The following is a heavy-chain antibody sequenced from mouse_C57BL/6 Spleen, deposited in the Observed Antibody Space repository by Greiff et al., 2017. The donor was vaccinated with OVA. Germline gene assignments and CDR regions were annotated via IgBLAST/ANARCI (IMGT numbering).Heavy chain of an antibody. V-gene: IGHV3-8*01. CDR3: ARDYGSSYGYFDV. J-gene: IGHJ1*03. CDR1: GYSITSDY. D-gene: IGHD1-1*01. Sequence: DVQLVESGPGLAKPSQTLSLTCSVTGYSITSDYWNWIRKFPGNKLEYMGYISYSGSTYYNPSLKSRISITRDTSKNQYYLQLNSVTTEDTATYYCARDYGSSYGYFDVWGTGTTVTVSS. CDR2: ISYSGST.